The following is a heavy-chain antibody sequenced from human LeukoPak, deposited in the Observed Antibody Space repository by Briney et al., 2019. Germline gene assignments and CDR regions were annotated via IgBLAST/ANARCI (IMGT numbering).Heavy chain of an antibody. CDR1: GYTFTSYG. V-gene: IGHV1-18*01. CDR2: ISAYNGNT. D-gene: IGHD6-13*01. CDR3: AFGNSSSWRDFDY. J-gene: IGHJ4*02. Sequence: ASVKVSCKASGYTFTSYGISWVRQAPGQGLEWMGWISAYNGNTSYAQKFQGRVTMTRDTSTSTVYMELSSLRSEDTAVYYCAFGNSSSWRDFDYWGQGTLVTVSS.